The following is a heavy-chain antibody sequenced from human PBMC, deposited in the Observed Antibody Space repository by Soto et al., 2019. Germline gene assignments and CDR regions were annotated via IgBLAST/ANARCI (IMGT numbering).Heavy chain of an antibody. CDR3: ARRSSSWYFDY. CDR1: GFTFSSYA. V-gene: IGHV3-23*01. J-gene: IGHJ4*02. CDR2: ISGSDGST. D-gene: IGHD6-13*01. Sequence: EVQLLESGGGLVQPGGSLRLSCAASGFTFSSYAMNWVRQAPGQGLEWVSVISGSDGSTYYADSVKGRFTISRDNTKNTLKLQMNSLRAEDTAVYYCARRSSSWYFDYWGQGTLVTVAS.